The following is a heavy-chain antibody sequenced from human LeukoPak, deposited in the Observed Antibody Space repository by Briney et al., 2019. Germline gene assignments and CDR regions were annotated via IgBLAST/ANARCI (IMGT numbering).Heavy chain of an antibody. CDR3: AKGLPLYDSSGYYENDAFDI. J-gene: IGHJ3*02. D-gene: IGHD3-22*01. V-gene: IGHV3-23*01. CDR2: ISGSRGST. CDR1: GFTFSSYA. Sequence: GGSLRLYCAASGFTFSSYAMSWVRQAPGKGLEWVSAISGSRGSTYYADSVKGRFTISRDNSKNTLYLQMNSLRAEDTAVYYCAKGLPLYDSSGYYENDAFDIWGQGTMVTVSS.